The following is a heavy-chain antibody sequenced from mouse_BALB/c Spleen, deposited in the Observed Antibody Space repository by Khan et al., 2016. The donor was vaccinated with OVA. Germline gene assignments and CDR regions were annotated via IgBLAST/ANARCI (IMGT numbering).Heavy chain of an antibody. CDR2: IWAGGST. CDR1: GFSLTSYG. CDR3: ARLEDI. Sequence: QVQLKQSGPGLVAPSQSLSITCTVSGFSLTSYGVHWVRHPPGKGLEWLGVIWAGGSTNYNSAPMYRLSISKDNTKTQVFLKMNSLKTEDTAMYSCARLEDIWGQGTTLTVSS. D-gene: IGHD1-3*01. J-gene: IGHJ2*01. V-gene: IGHV2-9*02.